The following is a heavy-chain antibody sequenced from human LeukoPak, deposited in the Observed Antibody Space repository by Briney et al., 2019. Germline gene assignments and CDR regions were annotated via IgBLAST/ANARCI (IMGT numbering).Heavy chain of an antibody. CDR1: GFIFSSYA. CDR2: ISPAGDYI. J-gene: IGHJ5*02. CDR3: AKGAASSWSDH. D-gene: IGHD2-15*01. Sequence: GGSLRLSCAASGFIFSSYAMSWVRQAPGKRLEWVSSISPAGDYIYYADSVKGRFTISRDNSKNTLYLQLNSLRADDTAVYYCAKGAASSWSDHWGQGTQVTVSS. V-gene: IGHV3-23*01.